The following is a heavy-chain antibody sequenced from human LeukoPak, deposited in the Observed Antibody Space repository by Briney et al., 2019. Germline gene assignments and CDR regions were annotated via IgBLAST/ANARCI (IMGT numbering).Heavy chain of an antibody. Sequence: GGSLRLSCAASGFTFTTWWMSWVRQASGKGLEWVANVKYDGSEIHYLDSVKGRFTISRDNARNSLYLQMNDLRVEDTAVYYCARTKAFDFWGQGTMVIVSS. CDR2: VKYDGSEI. CDR3: ARTKAFDF. J-gene: IGHJ3*01. CDR1: GFTFTTWW. V-gene: IGHV3-7*01.